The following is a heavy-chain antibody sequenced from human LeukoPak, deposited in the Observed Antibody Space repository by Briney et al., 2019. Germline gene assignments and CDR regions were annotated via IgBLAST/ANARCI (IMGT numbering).Heavy chain of an antibody. CDR3: ARDQHYDPGAFDT. J-gene: IGHJ3*02. CDR2: INHSGST. CDR1: GGSFSDYY. V-gene: IGHV4-34*01. Sequence: SETLSLTCAVYGGSFSDYYWSWIRQPPGKGQEWIGEINHSGSTNYNPSLKSRVTISVDTSKNQFSLKLSSVTAADTAVYYCARDQHYDPGAFDTWGQGTMVTVSS. D-gene: IGHD3-22*01.